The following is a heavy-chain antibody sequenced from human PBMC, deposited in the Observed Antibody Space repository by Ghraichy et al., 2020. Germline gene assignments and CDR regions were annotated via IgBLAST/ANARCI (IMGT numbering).Heavy chain of an antibody. V-gene: IGHV4-34*01. J-gene: IGHJ3*02. CDR3: ARASITMVQGVIIRRRRGDAFDI. CDR1: GGSFSGYY. D-gene: IGHD3-10*01. Sequence: ETLSLTCAVYGGSFSGYYWSWIRQPPGKGLEWIGEINHSGSTNYNPSLKSRVTISVDTSKNQFSLKLSSVTAADTAVYYCARASITMVQGVIIRRRRGDAFDIWGQGTMVTVSS. CDR2: INHSGST.